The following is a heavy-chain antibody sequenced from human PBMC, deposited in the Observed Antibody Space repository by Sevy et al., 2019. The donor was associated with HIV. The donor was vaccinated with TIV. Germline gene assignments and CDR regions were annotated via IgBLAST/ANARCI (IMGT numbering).Heavy chain of an antibody. D-gene: IGHD3-3*01. CDR3: SRHVGRGYYFWSGYTYYYYYGMDV. CDR2: IKQDGSEK. CDR1: GFTFSSYW. Sequence: GGSLRLPCAASGFTFSSYWMSWVRQAPGKGLEWVANIKQDGSEKYYVDSVKGRFTISTDNAKNSLYLQMNSLRAEDTTVYYCSRHVGRGYYFWSGYTYYYYYGMDVWDQGTTVTVSS. J-gene: IGHJ6*02. V-gene: IGHV3-7*01.